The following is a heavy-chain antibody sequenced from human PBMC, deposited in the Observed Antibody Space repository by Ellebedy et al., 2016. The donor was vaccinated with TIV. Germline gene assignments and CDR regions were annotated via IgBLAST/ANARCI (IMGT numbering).Heavy chain of an antibody. D-gene: IGHD2-15*01. CDR2: IYTSGST. V-gene: IGHV4-4*07. CDR1: GGSISSYY. Sequence: MPSETLSLTCNVSGGSISSYYWSWIRQPAGKGLEWIVRIYTSGSTNYNPSLKSRVTMSVDTSKNQFSLNLISVTAADTSVYYCARGRGGTILASWGQGTLVTVSS. CDR3: ARGRGGTILAS. J-gene: IGHJ4*02.